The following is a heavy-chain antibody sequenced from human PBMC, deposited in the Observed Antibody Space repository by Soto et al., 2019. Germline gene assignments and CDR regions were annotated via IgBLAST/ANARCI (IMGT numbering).Heavy chain of an antibody. J-gene: IGHJ1*01. Sequence: PSETLSLTCAVYGGSFSGYYWSWIRQPPGKGLEWIGEINHSGSTNYNPSLKSRVTISVDTSKNQFSLKLSSVTAADTAFYYCVKDESINWYSGHFRHWGQGTLVTVSS. CDR1: GGSFSGYY. CDR2: INHSGST. V-gene: IGHV4-34*01. CDR3: VKDESINWYSGHFRH. D-gene: IGHD6-13*01.